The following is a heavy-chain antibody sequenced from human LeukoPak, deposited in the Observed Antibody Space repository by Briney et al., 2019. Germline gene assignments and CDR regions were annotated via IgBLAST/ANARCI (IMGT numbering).Heavy chain of an antibody. CDR3: ARDVCDYGDCSFDY. V-gene: IGHV3-21*01. J-gene: IGHJ4*02. Sequence: GGSLRLSCAASGFTFSSYSMNWVRQAPGKGLGWDSSIRSSSSYIYYADSVMGRFTISRDNAKNSLYLQLNSRRAEDTAVYYCARDVCDYGDCSFDYWGQGTLVTVSS. CDR2: IRSSSSYI. D-gene: IGHD4-17*01. CDR1: GFTFSSYS.